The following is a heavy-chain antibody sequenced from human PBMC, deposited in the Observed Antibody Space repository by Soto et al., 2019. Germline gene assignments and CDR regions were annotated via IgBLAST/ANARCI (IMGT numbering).Heavy chain of an antibody. J-gene: IGHJ6*02. CDR3: AKDRIQLWLAYYYYGMDV. CDR2: ISGSGGST. Sequence: PGGSLRLSCAASGFTFSSYAMSWVRQAPGKGLEWVSAISGSGGSTYYADSVKGRFTISRDNSKNTLYLQMNSLRAEDTAVYYCAKDRIQLWLAYYYYGMDVWGQGTTVTVSS. CDR1: GFTFSSYA. V-gene: IGHV3-23*01. D-gene: IGHD5-18*01.